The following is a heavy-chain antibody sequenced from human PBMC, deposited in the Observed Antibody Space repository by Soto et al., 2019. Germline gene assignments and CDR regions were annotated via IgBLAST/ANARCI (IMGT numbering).Heavy chain of an antibody. CDR2: IIPIFGTA. CDR3: ARSERTGYSSGWRHGIVYYYGMDV. Sequence: QVQLVQSGAEVKKPGSSVKVSCKASGGTFSSYAISWVRQAPGQGLEWMGGIIPIFGTANYAQKFQGRVTITADESTSTADMELSSLRSEDTAVYYCARSERTGYSSGWRHGIVYYYGMDVWGQGTTVTVSS. CDR1: GGTFSSYA. J-gene: IGHJ6*02. D-gene: IGHD6-19*01. V-gene: IGHV1-69*01.